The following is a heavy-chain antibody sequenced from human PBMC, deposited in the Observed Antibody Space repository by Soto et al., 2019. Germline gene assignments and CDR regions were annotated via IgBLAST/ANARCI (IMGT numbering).Heavy chain of an antibody. CDR3: AKGGAIVAAGTRVYLYNAMDV. Sequence: QMQLVQSGAEVKKPGSSVKVSCKASGGTLSSFINYPINWVRQAPGQGLEWMGGIVPNVGTVNYAQKFQGRVTITADKSTGTAYMEVSSLRSEDTALYYCAKGGAIVAAGTRVYLYNAMDVWGQGTTVTVSS. CDR2: IVPNVGTV. J-gene: IGHJ6*02. CDR1: GGTLSSFINYP. V-gene: IGHV1-69*06. D-gene: IGHD1-26*01.